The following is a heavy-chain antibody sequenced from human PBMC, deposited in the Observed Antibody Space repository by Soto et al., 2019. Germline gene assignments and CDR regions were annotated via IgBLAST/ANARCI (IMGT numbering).Heavy chain of an antibody. CDR3: AQQDDYNWFDP. D-gene: IGHD2-21*02. V-gene: IGHV3-30*18. J-gene: IGHJ5*02. CDR2: ISYDGSKK. CDR1: GFTFSSYG. Sequence: GGSLRLSCAASGFTFSSYGMHWVRQAPGKGLEWVAIISYDGSKKYYADSVKGRFTISRDNSKNTLYLQMNSLRPEDTAVYYCAQQDDYNWFDPWGQGTLVTVSS.